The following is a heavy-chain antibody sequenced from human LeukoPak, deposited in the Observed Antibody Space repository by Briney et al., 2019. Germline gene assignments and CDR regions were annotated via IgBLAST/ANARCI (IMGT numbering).Heavy chain of an antibody. V-gene: IGHV3-23*01. CDR1: GFTFSIYT. CDR3: AKASSDSSGWSYY. CDR2: IIGSGGRT. D-gene: IGHD6-19*01. J-gene: IGHJ4*02. Sequence: GGSLRLSCATSGFTFSIYTMTWVRQAPGKGLEWVSTIIGSGGRTYNADSVKDRFTISRDNSKNTLYLQMNSLRAEDTAVYYCAKASSDSSGWSYYWGQGTLVTVSS.